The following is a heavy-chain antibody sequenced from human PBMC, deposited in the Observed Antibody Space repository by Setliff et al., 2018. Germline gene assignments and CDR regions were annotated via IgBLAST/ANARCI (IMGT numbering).Heavy chain of an antibody. V-gene: IGHV4-34*01. CDR2: INHSGSN. J-gene: IGHJ4*02. D-gene: IGHD1-20*01. Sequence: SETLSLTCAVYGGSFSGYYWSWIRQPPGKGLEWIGEINHSGSNNYNPSLKSRVTISVDTSKNQFSLKLTSVTAADTAVYYCARGGERYYSASWGQGTLVTVS. CDR1: GGSFSGYY. CDR3: ARGGERYYSAS.